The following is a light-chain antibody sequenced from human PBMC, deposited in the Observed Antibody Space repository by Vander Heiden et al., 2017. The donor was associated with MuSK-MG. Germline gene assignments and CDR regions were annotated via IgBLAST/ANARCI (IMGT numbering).Light chain of an antibody. CDR1: QSISSY. CDR2: AAS. Sequence: DIQMPQSPSSLSAPVGDRVTITCRASQSISSYLNWYQQKPWKAPKLLIYAASSLQSGVPSRFSGSGSGTDFTLTISRLQPEDFTTYYCQQSDSTLLTFGGGTKVEIK. J-gene: IGKJ4*01. CDR3: QQSDSTLLT. V-gene: IGKV1-39*01.